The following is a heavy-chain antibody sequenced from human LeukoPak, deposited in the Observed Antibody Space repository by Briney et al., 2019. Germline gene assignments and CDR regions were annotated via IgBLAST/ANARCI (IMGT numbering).Heavy chain of an antibody. V-gene: IGHV1-69*13. D-gene: IGHD3-22*01. J-gene: IGHJ6*02. Sequence: GASVKVSCKASGGTFSSYAISWVRQAPGQGLEWMGGIIPIFGTANYAQKFQVRVTITADESTSTAYMELSSLRSEDTAVYYCARDAPSNYYDSSGYYGPYYYGMDVWGQGTTITVSS. CDR2: IIPIFGTA. CDR3: ARDAPSNYYDSSGYYGPYYYGMDV. CDR1: GGTFSSYA.